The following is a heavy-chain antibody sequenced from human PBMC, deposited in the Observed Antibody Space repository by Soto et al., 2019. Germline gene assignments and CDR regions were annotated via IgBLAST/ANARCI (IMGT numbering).Heavy chain of an antibody. V-gene: IGHV1-2*02. CDR3: ARVSGEGIAARPDYYYYGMDV. D-gene: IGHD6-6*01. J-gene: IGHJ6*02. CDR2: INPNSGGT. Sequence: GASVKVSCKASGYAFTGYYMHWVRQAPGQGLEWMGWINPNSGGTNYAQKFQGRVTMTRDTSISTAYMELSRLRSDDTAVYYCARVSGEGIAARPDYYYYGMDVWGQGTTVTVSS. CDR1: GYAFTGYY.